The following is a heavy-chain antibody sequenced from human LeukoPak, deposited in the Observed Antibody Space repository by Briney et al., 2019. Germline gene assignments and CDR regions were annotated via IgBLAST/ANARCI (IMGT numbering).Heavy chain of an antibody. Sequence: GGSLRLSCAASGFTFATYAVNWVRQAPGRGLEWVSAISSSGGSTSFADSVKGRFTISRDNSKNTLSLQMNSLRAEDTAVYYCAKMGSGWLDHFDFWGQGSLVTVSS. V-gene: IGHV3-23*01. D-gene: IGHD6-19*01. CDR3: AKMGSGWLDHFDF. CDR2: ISSSGGST. CDR1: GFTFATYA. J-gene: IGHJ4*01.